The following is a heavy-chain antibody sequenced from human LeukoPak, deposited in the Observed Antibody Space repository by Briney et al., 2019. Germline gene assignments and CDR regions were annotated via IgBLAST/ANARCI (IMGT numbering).Heavy chain of an antibody. V-gene: IGHV1-18*01. Sequence: ASVKVSCKASGYTFTSYGISWVRQAPGQGLEGMGGISAYNGNTNYAQKLQGRVTMTTDTSTSTAYMELRSLRSDDTAVYYCARDFPVAGTENWFDPWGQGTLVTVSS. D-gene: IGHD6-19*01. J-gene: IGHJ5*02. CDR2: ISAYNGNT. CDR3: ARDFPVAGTENWFDP. CDR1: GYTFTSYG.